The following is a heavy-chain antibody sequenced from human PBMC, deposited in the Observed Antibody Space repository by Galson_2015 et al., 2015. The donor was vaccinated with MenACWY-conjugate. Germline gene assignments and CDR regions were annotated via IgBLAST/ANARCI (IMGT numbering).Heavy chain of an antibody. Sequence: SLRLSCAASGFTLSGHWMSWVRQAPGKRLEWVAYINDRGSPKYYADSVKGRFTISRDNAKNSLYLEMNTLRVEYTAVYYCARAPGTSKRIDYWGPATLSTVSS. D-gene: IGHD6-13*01. J-gene: IGHJ4*02. CDR3: ARAPGTSKRIDY. CDR1: GFTLSGHW. V-gene: IGHV3-7*01. CDR2: INDRGSPK.